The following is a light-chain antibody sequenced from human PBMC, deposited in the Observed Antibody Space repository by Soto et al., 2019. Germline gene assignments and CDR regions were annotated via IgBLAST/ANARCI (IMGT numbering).Light chain of an antibody. Sequence: DVVMTQSPLSLSVTPGEPASVSCRSSRSLLHSNGFNYLDWYLQKPGQSPQLLIYLGSNRASGVPDRFSGSGSGTDFTLKISRVEAEDVGVYYCMQPLQTPWTFGQGTKVEIK. V-gene: IGKV2-28*01. CDR1: RSLLHSNGFNY. J-gene: IGKJ1*01. CDR2: LGS. CDR3: MQPLQTPWT.